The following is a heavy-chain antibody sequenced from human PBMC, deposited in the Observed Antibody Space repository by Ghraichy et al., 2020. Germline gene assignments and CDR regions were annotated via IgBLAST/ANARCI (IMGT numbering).Heavy chain of an antibody. D-gene: IGHD3-16*01. Sequence: GGSLRLSCAGSGFTFTNYWMHWVRQAPGKGLVWVSRINSDGSSTSYADSVKGRFTISRDNAKNTLYLQMNSLRAEDTAVYFCAKASRYYDTGAYFDFWGQGPLVTVSS. CDR2: INSDGSST. J-gene: IGHJ5*01. CDR3: AKASRYYDTGAYFDF. V-gene: IGHV3-74*01. CDR1: GFTFTNYW.